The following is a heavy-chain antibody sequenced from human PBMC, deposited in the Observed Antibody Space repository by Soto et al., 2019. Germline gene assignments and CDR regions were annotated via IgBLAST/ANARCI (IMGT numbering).Heavy chain of an antibody. V-gene: IGHV4-31*03. Sequence: SETLSLTCTVSGGSISSGGYYWSWIRQHPGKGLEWIGYIYYSGSTYYNPSLKSRVTISVDTSKNQFSLKLSSVTAADTAVYYCARDRYYYDSSGYYHYYYFDYWGQGTLVTVSS. D-gene: IGHD3-22*01. CDR3: ARDRYYYDSSGYYHYYYFDY. CDR2: IYYSGST. CDR1: GGSISSGGYY. J-gene: IGHJ4*02.